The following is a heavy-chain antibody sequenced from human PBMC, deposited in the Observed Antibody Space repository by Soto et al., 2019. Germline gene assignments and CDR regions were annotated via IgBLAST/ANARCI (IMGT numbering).Heavy chain of an antibody. D-gene: IGHD2-2*01. CDR2: IYHSGST. Sequence: PSGTPSLTCTVSGGSLSSYYWSWIRQPPGKGLEWIGYIYHSGSTYYNPSLKSRVTISVDRSKNQFSLKLSSVTAADTAVYYCARVPDRWGQGTLVTVSS. J-gene: IGHJ5*02. CDR1: GGSLSSYY. V-gene: IGHV4-30-2*01. CDR3: ARVPDR.